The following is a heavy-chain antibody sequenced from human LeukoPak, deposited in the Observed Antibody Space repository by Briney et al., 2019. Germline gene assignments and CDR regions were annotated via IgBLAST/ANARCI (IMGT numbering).Heavy chain of an antibody. Sequence: NPGGSLRLSCAASEFSFNRYTMNWLRQAPGRGPEWVASVSSTGEYTYYGDSVKGRFTISRDNTENLLSLQMNSLRAEDTALYYCASPYSTSWNDAFDAWGRGTMVTVSS. CDR2: VSSTGEYT. V-gene: IGHV3-21*04. J-gene: IGHJ3*01. CDR3: ASPYSTSWNDAFDA. CDR1: EFSFNRYT. D-gene: IGHD6-13*01.